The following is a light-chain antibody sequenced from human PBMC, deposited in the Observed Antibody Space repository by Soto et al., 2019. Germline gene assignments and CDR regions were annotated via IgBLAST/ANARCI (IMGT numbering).Light chain of an antibody. Sequence: QSVLTQPASVSGSPGQSITICCTGTSSDVGGYNYVSWYQQHPGKAPKLMIYDVSNRPSGVSNRFSGSKSGNTASLTISGLQAEDEADYYCNSYTSGTTLVFGTGTKLTVL. J-gene: IGLJ1*01. V-gene: IGLV2-14*03. CDR3: NSYTSGTTLV. CDR2: DVS. CDR1: SSDVGGYNY.